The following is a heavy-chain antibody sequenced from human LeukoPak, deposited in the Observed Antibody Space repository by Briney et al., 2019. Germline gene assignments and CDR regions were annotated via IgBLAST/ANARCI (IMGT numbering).Heavy chain of an antibody. J-gene: IGHJ4*02. V-gene: IGHV4-4*02. Sequence: PSETLSLTCAVSGGSISNNNWWGWVRQPPGKGLGWIGEIYHSGSPNYNPSLKSRVTISVDKSRNHFSLNLSSVTAADTAVYYCASLIVATDYWGQGTLVTVSS. CDR3: ASLIVATDY. CDR1: GGSISNNNW. CDR2: IYHSGSP. D-gene: IGHD5-12*01.